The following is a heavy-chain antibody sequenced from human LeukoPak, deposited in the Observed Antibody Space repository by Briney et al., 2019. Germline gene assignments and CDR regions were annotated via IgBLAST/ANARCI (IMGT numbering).Heavy chain of an antibody. CDR1: GFTFSSYG. Sequence: GGSLRLSCAASGFTFSSYGMRWVRQAPGKGLEWVGVISYVGSNKYYADSVKGRFTISRDNSKNTLYMQMNSLRAEDTAVYYCAKDPRGGQWLEGLDYWGQGTLVTVSS. D-gene: IGHD6-19*01. CDR2: ISYVGSNK. CDR3: AKDPRGGQWLEGLDY. J-gene: IGHJ4*02. V-gene: IGHV3-30*18.